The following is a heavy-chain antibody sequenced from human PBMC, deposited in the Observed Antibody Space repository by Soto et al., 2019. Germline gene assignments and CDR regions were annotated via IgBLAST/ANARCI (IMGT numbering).Heavy chain of an antibody. CDR2: IRRNAYGGTT. V-gene: IGHV3-49*04. CDR3: TRASSLEFDF. D-gene: IGHD3-16*01. Sequence: GGSLRLSCTTSGFTFGDYALSWVRQAPGKGLEWVGFIRRNAYGGTTDYAASVKGRFTISRDDSKSIAYLQMNGLRTEDTALYYCTRASSLEFDFWGQGTLVTVSS. J-gene: IGHJ4*02. CDR1: GFTFGDYA.